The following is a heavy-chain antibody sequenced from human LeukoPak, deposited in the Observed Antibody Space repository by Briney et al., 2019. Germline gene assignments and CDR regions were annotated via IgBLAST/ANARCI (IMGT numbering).Heavy chain of an antibody. CDR3: AKGASGSSGWFGDY. CDR1: GFTFRSYA. J-gene: IGHJ4*02. Sequence: PGGSLRLSCAASGFTFRSYAMTWVRQAPGKGLEWVSTISSSGANTYYADSVKSLFTISRDNSKNTLYLQLNSLRAEDSAIYYCAKGASGSSGWFGDYWGQGTQVTVSS. V-gene: IGHV3-23*01. D-gene: IGHD6-19*01. CDR2: ISSSGANT.